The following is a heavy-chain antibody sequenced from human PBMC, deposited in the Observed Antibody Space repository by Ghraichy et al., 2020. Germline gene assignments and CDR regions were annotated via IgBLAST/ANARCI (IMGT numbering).Heavy chain of an antibody. CDR1: GYTVSNNG. V-gene: IGHV1-18*01. CDR2: ISAYTGNT. D-gene: IGHD2-8*02. Sequence: ASVKVSCKASGYTVSNNGISWVRQAPGQGLEWMGRISAYTGNTNYAQAFQGRVTLTTDTSTTTAYMELRSLTSDDTAVYYCARERFTGGNSPKDYWGRGTRVTVSS. CDR3: ARERFTGGNSPKDY. J-gene: IGHJ4*02.